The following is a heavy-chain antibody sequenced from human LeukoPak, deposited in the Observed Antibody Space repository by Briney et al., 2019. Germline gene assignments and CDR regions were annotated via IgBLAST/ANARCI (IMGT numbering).Heavy chain of an antibody. J-gene: IGHJ4*02. D-gene: IGHD6-19*01. CDR3: ARVGSPDSENSGWKLFFDY. Sequence: ASVKVSCKASGYRFSNYGITWVRQAPGQGLECMGWISAYNGDTNYAQNFPGRLTMTPDPPTNTPYMELRSLRSDDTAVYYCARVGSPDSENSGWKLFFDYWGQGTLVTVSS. V-gene: IGHV1-18*01. CDR2: ISAYNGDT. CDR1: GYRFSNYG.